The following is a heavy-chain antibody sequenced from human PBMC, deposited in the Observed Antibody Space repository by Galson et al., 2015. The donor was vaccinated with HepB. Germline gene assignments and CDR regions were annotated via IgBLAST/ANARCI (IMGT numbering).Heavy chain of an antibody. Sequence: SLRLSCAASGFTFSSYAMHWVRQAPGKGLEWVAVISYDGSNKYYADSVKGRFTISRDNSKNTLYLQMNSLRAEDTAVYYCALHSGEMATWLNWGQGTLVTVSS. CDR3: ALHSGEMATWLN. V-gene: IGHV3-30*14. CDR2: ISYDGSNK. D-gene: IGHD5-24*01. CDR1: GFTFSSYA. J-gene: IGHJ4*02.